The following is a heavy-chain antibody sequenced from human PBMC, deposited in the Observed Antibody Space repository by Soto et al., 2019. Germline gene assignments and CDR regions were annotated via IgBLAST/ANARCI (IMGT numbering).Heavy chain of an antibody. D-gene: IGHD6-13*01. CDR2: IKQDGSEK. CDR1: GFTFSSYW. Sequence: EVQLVESGGGLVQPGGSLRLSCAASGFTFSSYWMSWVRQAPGKGLEWVANIKQDGSEKYYVDSVKGRFTISRDNAKNSLYLQMNSLRAEDTAVYYCARADIDGPTEQQLVLTDAFDIWGQGTMVTVSS. V-gene: IGHV3-7*01. J-gene: IGHJ3*02. CDR3: ARADIDGPTEQQLVLTDAFDI.